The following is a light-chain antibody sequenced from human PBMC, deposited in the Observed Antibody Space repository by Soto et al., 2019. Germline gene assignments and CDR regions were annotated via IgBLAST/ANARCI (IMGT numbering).Light chain of an antibody. CDR1: SSNIGSNT. CDR3: AAWDDSLNGSYV. J-gene: IGLJ1*01. Sequence: QSALTQPPSASGTPGQRVTISCSGSSSNIGSNTVNWYQQLPGTAPKLLIYSNNQRPSGVADRFSGSKSGTSASLAISGLQSEDEADYYCAAWDDSLNGSYVFGTGTKVTVL. CDR2: SNN. V-gene: IGLV1-44*01.